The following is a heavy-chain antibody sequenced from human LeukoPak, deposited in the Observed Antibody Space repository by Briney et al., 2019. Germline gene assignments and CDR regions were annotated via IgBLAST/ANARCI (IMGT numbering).Heavy chain of an antibody. J-gene: IGHJ4*02. CDR1: GFTFSSYS. CDR2: ISSSGSYI. V-gene: IGHV3-21*01. D-gene: IGHD5-24*01. Sequence: GGSLRLSCGASGFTFSSYSMNWVRQAPGKGLEWVSSISSSGSYIYYADSVKGRFTISRDNAKNSLYLQMNSLRAEDTAVYYCARNSLRRDGYNDYWGQGTLVTVSS. CDR3: ARNSLRRDGYNDY.